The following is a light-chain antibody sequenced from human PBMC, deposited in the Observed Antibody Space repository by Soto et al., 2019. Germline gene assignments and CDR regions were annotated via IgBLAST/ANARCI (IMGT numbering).Light chain of an antibody. CDR3: QQYGTSPFT. CDR2: GAS. CDR1: QSVSSSY. Sequence: EIVLTQFPGTLSLSPGERATLSCRASQSVSSSYLAWYQQKPGQAPRLLIYGASSRATGIPDRFSGSGSGTDFTLTISRLEPEDFAVYYCQQYGTSPFTFGPGTKVDTK. V-gene: IGKV3-20*01. J-gene: IGKJ3*01.